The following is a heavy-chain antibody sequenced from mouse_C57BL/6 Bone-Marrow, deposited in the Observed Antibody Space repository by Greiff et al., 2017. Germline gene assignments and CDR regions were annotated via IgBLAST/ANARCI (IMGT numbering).Heavy chain of an antibody. J-gene: IGHJ3*01. CDR3: ARGLRFAY. V-gene: IGHV1-82*01. CDR2: IYPGDGDT. D-gene: IGHD2-1*01. CDR1: GYAFSSSW. Sequence: VKLQQPGPELVKPGASVKISCKASGYAFSSSWMHWVKQRPGKGLEWIGRIYPGDGDTNYNGKFKGKATLTADKSSSTAYMQLSSLTSEDSAVYFCARGLRFAYWGQGTLVTVSA.